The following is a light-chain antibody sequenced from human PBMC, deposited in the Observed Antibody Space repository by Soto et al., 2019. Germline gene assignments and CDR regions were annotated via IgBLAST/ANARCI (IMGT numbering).Light chain of an antibody. CDR2: KAS. CDR3: QQYNSYSL. J-gene: IGKJ2*01. CDR1: RSISSW. Sequence: DIQMTQSPSTLSASVGDRVTITCRASRSISSWLAWYQQKPGKAPKLLIYKASSLESGVPSRFSGSGSGTEFTLTISSLQPDDFATYYCQQYNSYSLFGQGTKLEIK. V-gene: IGKV1-5*03.